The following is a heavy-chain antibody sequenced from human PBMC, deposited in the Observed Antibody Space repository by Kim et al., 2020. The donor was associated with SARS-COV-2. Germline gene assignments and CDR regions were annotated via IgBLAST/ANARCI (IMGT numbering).Heavy chain of an antibody. CDR3: AKERGYSYGYFDF. V-gene: IGHV3-21*01. D-gene: IGHD5-18*01. CDR2: ITGSGSSM. Sequence: GGSLRLSCAASGFTFRSYTMNWVRQAPGKGLEWVSSITGSGSSMYYADSVKGRFTISRDNADNYLSLQMNSLTAEDTAVYFCAKERGYSYGYFDFWGQ. CDR1: GFTFRSYT. J-gene: IGHJ4*02.